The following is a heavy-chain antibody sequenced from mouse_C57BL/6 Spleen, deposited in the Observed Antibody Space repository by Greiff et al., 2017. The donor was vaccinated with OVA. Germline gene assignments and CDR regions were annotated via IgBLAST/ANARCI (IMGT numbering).Heavy chain of an antibody. CDR1: GFTFSSYA. CDR2: ISSGGDYI. J-gene: IGHJ4*01. Sequence: EVKVVESGEGLVKPGGSLKLSCAASGFTFSSYAMSWVRQTPEKRLEWVAYISSGGDYIYYADTVKGRFTISRDNARNTLYLQMSSLKSEDTAMYYCTRPPPGTREGYAMDYWGQGTSVTVSS. CDR3: TRPPPGTREGYAMDY. V-gene: IGHV5-9-1*02. D-gene: IGHD4-1*01.